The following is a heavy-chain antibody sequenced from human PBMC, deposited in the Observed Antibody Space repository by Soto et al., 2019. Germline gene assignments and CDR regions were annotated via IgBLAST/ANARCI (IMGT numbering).Heavy chain of an antibody. CDR2: IYYSGST. CDR3: ARAGSSYPYFDY. V-gene: IGHV4-59*01. D-gene: IGHD6-6*01. J-gene: IGHJ4*02. Sequence: PSETLSLTCTVSGGSISSYYWSWIRQPPGKGLEWIGYIYYSGSTNYNPSLKSRVTISVDTSKNQFSLKLSSVTAADTAVYYCARAGSSYPYFDYWGQGTLVTVSS. CDR1: GGSISSYY.